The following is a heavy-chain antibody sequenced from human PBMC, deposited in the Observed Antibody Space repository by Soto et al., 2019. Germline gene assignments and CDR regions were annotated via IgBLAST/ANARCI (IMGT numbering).Heavy chain of an antibody. CDR2: IYYSGST. CDR1: GGSISSYY. Sequence: SETLSLTCTVSGGSISSYYWSWIRQPPGKGLEWIGYIYYSGSTNYNPSLKSRVTISVDTSKNQFSLKLSSVTAADTAVYYCARGSTSTYSSSSHYRFDPSGQGTLVTVSS. CDR3: ARGSTSTYSSSSHYRFDP. V-gene: IGHV4-59*01. D-gene: IGHD6-6*01. J-gene: IGHJ5*02.